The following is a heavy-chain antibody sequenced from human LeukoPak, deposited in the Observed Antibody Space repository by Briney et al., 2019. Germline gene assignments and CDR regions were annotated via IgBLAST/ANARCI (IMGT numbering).Heavy chain of an antibody. J-gene: IGHJ3*01. Sequence: PSETLSLTCTVSGGSISTYYWSWIRQPPGKGLEWIGYMYNSGNTNYNPSLKSRVTISIDTSKNQVSLRLSSVTAADTAVYYCARQGSGGRSFDVWGQGTMVTVSS. CDR2: MYNSGNT. CDR3: ARQGSGGRSFDV. CDR1: GGSISTYY. D-gene: IGHD1-26*01. V-gene: IGHV4-59*08.